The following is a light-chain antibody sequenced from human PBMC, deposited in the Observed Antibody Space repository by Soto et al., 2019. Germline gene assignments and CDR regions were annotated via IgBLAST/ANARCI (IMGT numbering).Light chain of an antibody. Sequence: EIVLTQSPGTLSLSPGERATLSCRASQSVSSSYLAWYQQKPGQAPRLLIYGASSRATGIPGRFSGSGSGTDFTLTISRLEPEDLAVYYCQQYGSSPRTFGGGTKVEIK. CDR2: GAS. CDR1: QSVSSSY. V-gene: IGKV3-20*01. J-gene: IGKJ4*01. CDR3: QQYGSSPRT.